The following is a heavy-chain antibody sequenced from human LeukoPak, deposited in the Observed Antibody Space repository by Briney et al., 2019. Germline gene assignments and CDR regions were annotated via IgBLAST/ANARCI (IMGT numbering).Heavy chain of an antibody. CDR1: GFTFSDHV. D-gene: IGHD1-26*01. CDR2: ISYDGNNK. V-gene: IGHV3-30-3*01. Sequence: PGGSLRLSCAASGFTFSDHVMHWVRQAPDKGLEWVAMISYDGNNKYYADSVKGRFTISRDNAKNTLYLQMNSLRAEDTAVYYCARDLVEDDAFDIWGQGTMVTVS. CDR3: ARDLVEDDAFDI. J-gene: IGHJ3*02.